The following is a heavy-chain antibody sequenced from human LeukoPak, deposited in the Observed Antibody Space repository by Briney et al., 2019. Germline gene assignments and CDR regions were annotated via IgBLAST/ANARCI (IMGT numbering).Heavy chain of an antibody. J-gene: IGHJ4*02. D-gene: IGHD5-12*01. CDR1: GYTFTGYY. CDR2: INPSGGST. Sequence: GASVRVSCKASGYTFTGYYMHWVRQAPGQGLEWMGIINPSGGSTKYAQKFQGRVTMTRDTSTSTVYMELSSLRSEDTAVYYCARGYSGYDSDYWGQGTLVTVSS. CDR3: ARGYSGYDSDY. V-gene: IGHV1-46*01.